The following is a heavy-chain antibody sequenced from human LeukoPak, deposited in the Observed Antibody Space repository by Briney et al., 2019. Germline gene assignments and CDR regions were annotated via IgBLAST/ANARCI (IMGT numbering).Heavy chain of an antibody. CDR2: IYYSGST. CDR3: GRAGADSSGYYTIDY. D-gene: IGHD3-22*01. Sequence: SETLSLTCTVSGGSMSSGDYYWSWIRQPPGKGLEWIGYIYYSGSTYYNPSLKSRVTISVDTSKNQFSLRLSSVTAADTAVYYCGRAGADSSGYYTIDYWGQGTLVTVSS. CDR1: GGSMSSGDYY. V-gene: IGHV4-30-4*01. J-gene: IGHJ4*02.